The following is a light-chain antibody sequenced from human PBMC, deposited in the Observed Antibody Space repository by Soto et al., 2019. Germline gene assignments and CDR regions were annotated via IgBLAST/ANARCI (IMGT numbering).Light chain of an antibody. CDR2: TSS. V-gene: IGKV1-39*01. J-gene: IGKJ1*01. CDR1: QSIGRN. CDR3: QQSYSTPPT. Sequence: DLQMTQSPASLSASVGARVTISCRASQSIGRNLNWYQQKPGKAPTLLMFTSSNLQSGVPSRFSGSVSGTDLIITISSLQPEDGETYYGQQSYSTPPTFGQGTKVDIK.